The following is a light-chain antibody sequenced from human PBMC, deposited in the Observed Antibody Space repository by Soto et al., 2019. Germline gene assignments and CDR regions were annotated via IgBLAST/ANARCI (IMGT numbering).Light chain of an antibody. J-gene: IGLJ2*01. V-gene: IGLV2-14*02. CDR1: SSDVGNYNL. Sequence: QSALTQPASVSGSPGQSITISCTGTSSDVGNYNLVSWHQLHPDKVPKVMIYEGSKRPSGVCNRFSGSKSGNTASLTISGLQTEDEADYYCTSYTGNTLVVFGGGTKLTVL. CDR3: TSYTGNTLVV. CDR2: EGS.